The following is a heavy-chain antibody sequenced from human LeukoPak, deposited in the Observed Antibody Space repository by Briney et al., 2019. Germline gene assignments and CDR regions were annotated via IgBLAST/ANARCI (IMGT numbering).Heavy chain of an antibody. V-gene: IGHV3-9*03. D-gene: IGHD1-26*01. CDR3: AKGGSYYELDY. CDR2: ISWNSGSI. CDR1: GFTFEDYA. J-gene: IGHJ4*02. Sequence: GGSLRLSCVASGFTFEDYAMHWVRQAPGKGLEWVSGISWNSGSIGYADSVKGRFTISRDNAKNSLYVQMNSLRAEDMALYYCAKGGSYYELDYWGQGTLVTVS.